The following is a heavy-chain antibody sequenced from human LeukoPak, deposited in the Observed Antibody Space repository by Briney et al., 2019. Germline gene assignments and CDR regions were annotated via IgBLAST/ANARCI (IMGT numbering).Heavy chain of an antibody. CDR2: ISSSSSYI. CDR3: ARLPWRYSLMTFDY. J-gene: IGHJ4*02. Sequence: KTGGSLRLSCAASGFTFSSYSMNWVRQAPGKGLEWVSSISSSSSYIYYADSVKGRFTISRDNAKNSLYLQMNSLRAEDTAVYYCARLPWRYSLMTFDYWGQGTLVTVSS. D-gene: IGHD5-18*01. V-gene: IGHV3-21*01. CDR1: GFTFSSYS.